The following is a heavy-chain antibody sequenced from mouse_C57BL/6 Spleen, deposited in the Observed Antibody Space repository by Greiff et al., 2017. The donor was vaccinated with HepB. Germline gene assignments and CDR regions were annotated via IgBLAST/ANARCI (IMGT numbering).Heavy chain of an antibody. CDR3: ARQNDYDAHYFDY. CDR1: GFTFSSYT. V-gene: IGHV5-9*01. Sequence: EVQGVESGGGLVKPGGSLKLSCAASGFTFSSYTMSWVRQTPEKRLEWVATISGGGGNTYYPDSVKGRFTISRDNAKNTLYLQMSSLRSEDTALYYCARQNDYDAHYFDYWGQGTTLTVSS. CDR2: ISGGGGNT. D-gene: IGHD2-4*01. J-gene: IGHJ2*01.